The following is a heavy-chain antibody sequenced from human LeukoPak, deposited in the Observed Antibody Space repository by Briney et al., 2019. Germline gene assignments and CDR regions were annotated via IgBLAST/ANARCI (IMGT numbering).Heavy chain of an antibody. CDR3: ASYIVGSSTSNAFDI. CDR1: GGSISSYY. Sequence: SETLSLTCTVSGGSISSYYWSWIRQPAGKGLEWIGRIYTSGSTNYNPSLKSRVTMSVDTSKNQFSLKLSSVTAADTAVYYCASYIVGSSTSNAFDIWGQGTMVTVSS. J-gene: IGHJ3*02. CDR2: IYTSGST. V-gene: IGHV4-4*07. D-gene: IGHD2-2*01.